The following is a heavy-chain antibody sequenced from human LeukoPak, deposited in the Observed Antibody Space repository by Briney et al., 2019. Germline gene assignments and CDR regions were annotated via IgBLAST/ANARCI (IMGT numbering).Heavy chain of an antibody. CDR3: AKSPMVRGYYFDY. Sequence: GGSLRLSCAASGFTFSSSAMSWVRQAPGKGLEWVSAISGSGGSTYYADSVKGRFTISRDNSKNTLYLQMNSLRAEDTAVYYCAKSPMVRGYYFDYWGQGTLVTVSS. CDR2: ISGSGGST. D-gene: IGHD3-10*01. CDR1: GFTFSSSA. V-gene: IGHV3-23*01. J-gene: IGHJ4*02.